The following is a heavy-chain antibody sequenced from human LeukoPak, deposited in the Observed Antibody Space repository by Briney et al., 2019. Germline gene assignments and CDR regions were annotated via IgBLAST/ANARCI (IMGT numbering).Heavy chain of an antibody. J-gene: IGHJ3*02. V-gene: IGHV4-39*01. Sequence: SETLSLTCTVSGGSISSSSYYWGWIRQPPGKGLEWIGSIYYSGSTYYNPSLKSRVTISVDTSKNQFSLKLSSVTAADTAVYYCARYDYVWGSYRYPEAFEIWGQGKMVTVSS. CDR3: ARYDYVWGSYRYPEAFEI. D-gene: IGHD3-16*02. CDR2: IYYSGST. CDR1: GGSISSSSYY.